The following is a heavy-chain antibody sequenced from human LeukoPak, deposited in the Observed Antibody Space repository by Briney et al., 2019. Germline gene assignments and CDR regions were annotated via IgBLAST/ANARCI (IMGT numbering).Heavy chain of an antibody. Sequence: GASVKVSCVASGYTFSGYYIHWVRQGPGQGLEWMGWINPNSGTNYAQNFQGRVTMTRDTSISTAYMELSRLRSDDTAVYYCAREEQHQRGRHFEYWGQGTLVTVSS. J-gene: IGHJ4*02. CDR2: INPNSGT. D-gene: IGHD6-13*01. V-gene: IGHV1-2*02. CDR1: GYTFSGYY. CDR3: AREEQHQRGRHFEY.